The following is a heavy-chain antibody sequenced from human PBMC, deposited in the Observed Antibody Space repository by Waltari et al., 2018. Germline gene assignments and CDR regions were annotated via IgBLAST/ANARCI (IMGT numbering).Heavy chain of an antibody. D-gene: IGHD6-13*01. Sequence: QVQLQESGPGLVKPSQTLSLTCTVSGGSISSGSYYWSWIRQPAGKGLEWIGRIYTSGSTNYNPSLKSRVTISVDTSKNQCSLKLSSVTAADTAVYYCASSPGYSSSWYLEYYFDYWGQGTLVTVSS. CDR2: IYTSGST. V-gene: IGHV4-61*02. CDR3: ASSPGYSSSWYLEYYFDY. CDR1: GGSISSGSYY. J-gene: IGHJ4*02.